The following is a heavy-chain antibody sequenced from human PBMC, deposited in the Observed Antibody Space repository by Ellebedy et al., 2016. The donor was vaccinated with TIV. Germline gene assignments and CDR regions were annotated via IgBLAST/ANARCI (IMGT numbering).Heavy chain of an antibody. J-gene: IGHJ4*02. CDR2: IVGGGGTT. CDR1: GFTFSSYA. CDR3: ARHSGYARNYFVN. Sequence: GESLKISCAASGFTFSSYAMSWVRQAPGKGLEWVSGIVGGGGTTYYADSVKGRFTIARANSNNTLYLQMNSLRADDTALYYCARHSGYARNYFVNWGQGTLVTVSS. D-gene: IGHD5-12*01. V-gene: IGHV3-23*01.